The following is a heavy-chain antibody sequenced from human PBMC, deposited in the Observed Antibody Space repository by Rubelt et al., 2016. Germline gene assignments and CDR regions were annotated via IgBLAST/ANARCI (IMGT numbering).Heavy chain of an antibody. V-gene: IGHV3-7*05. CDR3: ARDLYSTSWYPASFDS. CDR1: GFTFSNYW. Sequence: SCAGSGFTFSNYWMSWVRQAPGKGLEWVAYIKYDGSEKDYVDSVKGRFTISRDNSKNTLYLQMNSLRAEDTAGYYCARDLYSTSWYPASFDSWGQGTLVTVSS. CDR2: IKYDGSEK. D-gene: IGHD6-13*01. J-gene: IGHJ4*02.